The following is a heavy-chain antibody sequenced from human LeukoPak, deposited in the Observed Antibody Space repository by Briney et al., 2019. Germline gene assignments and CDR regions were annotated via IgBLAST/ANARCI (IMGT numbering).Heavy chain of an antibody. J-gene: IGHJ3*02. V-gene: IGHV3-11*01. CDR3: ASPYRSSRGAFDI. CDR2: ISSSGSTI. Sequence: GGSLRLSCAASGFTFSDYYMSWIRQAPGKGLEWVSYISSSGSTIYYADSVKGRFTISRDKSKNTLYLQMNSLRADDTAVYYCASPYRSSRGAFDIWGQGTMVTVSS. CDR1: GFTFSDYY. D-gene: IGHD4-11*01.